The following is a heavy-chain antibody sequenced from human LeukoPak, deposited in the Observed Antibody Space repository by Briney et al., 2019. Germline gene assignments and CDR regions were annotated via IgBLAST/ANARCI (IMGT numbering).Heavy chain of an antibody. CDR2: ISWNSGSI. D-gene: IGHD6-19*01. CDR1: GFTFDDYA. CDR3: AKAPGSGWYGGDPPFFDY. V-gene: IGHV3-9*01. J-gene: IGHJ4*02. Sequence: GGSLRLSCAASGFTFDDYAMHWVRQPPGKGLEWVSGISWNSGSIGYADSVKGRFTISRDNAKNSLYLQMNSLRAEDTALYYCAKAPGSGWYGGDPPFFDYWGQGTLVTVSS.